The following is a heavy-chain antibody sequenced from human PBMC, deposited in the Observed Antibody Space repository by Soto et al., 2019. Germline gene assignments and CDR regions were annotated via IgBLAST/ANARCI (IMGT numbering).Heavy chain of an antibody. CDR3: ARSVFP. V-gene: IGHV4-31*03. J-gene: IGHJ5*02. Sequence: QVQLQESGPGLVKPSQTLSLTCTVSGGSISTGGYYWNWIRQHPGKGLELIGYFYYSGSTYYNPSLKGRVTVSVNTSKNQFSLKLSSVTAADTAVYYCARSVFPRGQGTLVTVSS. CDR1: GGSISTGGYY. CDR2: FYYSGST.